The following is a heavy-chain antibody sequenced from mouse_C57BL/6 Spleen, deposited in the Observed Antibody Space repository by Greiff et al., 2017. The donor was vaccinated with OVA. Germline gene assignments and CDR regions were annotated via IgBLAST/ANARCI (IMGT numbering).Heavy chain of an antibody. CDR1: GYTFTDYY. CDR2: INPNNGGT. J-gene: IGHJ2*01. D-gene: IGHD1-1*01. V-gene: IGHV1-26*01. CDR3: ARRGRGSSPFDY. Sequence: VQLQQSGPELVKPGASVKISCKASGYTFTDYYMNWVKQSHGKSLEWIGDINPNNGGTSYNQKFKGKATLTVDKSSSTAYMELRSLTSEDSAVYYCARRGRGSSPFDYWGQGTTLTVSS.